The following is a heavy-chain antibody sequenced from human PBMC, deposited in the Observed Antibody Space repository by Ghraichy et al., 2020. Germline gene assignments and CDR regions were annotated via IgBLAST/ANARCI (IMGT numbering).Heavy chain of an antibody. CDR1: GGSFSGYY. CDR3: ARGRGGITMVRGVIGYYYYGMDV. Sequence: ESLNISCAVYGGSFSGYYWSWIRQPPGKGLEWIGEINHSGSTNYNPSLKSRVTISVDTSKNQFSLKLSSVTAADTAVYYCARGRGGITMVRGVIGYYYYGMDVWGQGTTVTVSS. V-gene: IGHV4-34*01. D-gene: IGHD3-10*01. CDR2: INHSGST. J-gene: IGHJ6*02.